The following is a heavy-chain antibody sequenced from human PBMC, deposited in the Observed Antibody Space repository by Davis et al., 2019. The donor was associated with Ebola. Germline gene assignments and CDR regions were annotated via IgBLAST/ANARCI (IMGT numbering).Heavy chain of an antibody. Sequence: GESLKIFCAASGFSFSYYAMNWVRQAPGKGLEWVAYISTSGSSINYADSVRGRFTISRDNARDSLYLQMNSLHQGPIGLPPGTLLQEHLWG. V-gene: IGHV3-21*01. CDR3: TLLQEHL. CDR2: ISTSGSSI. CDR1: GFSFSYYA. J-gene: IGHJ6*01.